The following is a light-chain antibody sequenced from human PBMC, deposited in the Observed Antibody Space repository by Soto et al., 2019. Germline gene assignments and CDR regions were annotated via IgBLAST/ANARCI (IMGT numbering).Light chain of an antibody. V-gene: IGKV1-5*03. CDR1: QIINTW. Sequence: DIPMTQSPPSLSASVGDRVTITCRASQIINTWLAWYQQKPGKAPKLLIYRASNLLSGVPSRFSGSGSGTEFTLTISSLQPDDFSIYYCQQYETYSGTFGPGTKVDL. J-gene: IGKJ3*01. CDR2: RAS. CDR3: QQYETYSGT.